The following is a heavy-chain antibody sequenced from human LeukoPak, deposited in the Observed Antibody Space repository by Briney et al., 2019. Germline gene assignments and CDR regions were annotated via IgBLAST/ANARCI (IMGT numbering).Heavy chain of an antibody. CDR3: ARVPGDY. Sequence: GGSLRLSCAASGFTFSSYSMNWVRQAPGKGLEWISSISSSSNYIYYADSVKGRFIISRDNAKNSLYLQMNSLRAEDTAVYYCARVPGDYWGQGTLVTVSS. D-gene: IGHD3-10*01. V-gene: IGHV3-21*01. CDR1: GFTFSSYS. CDR2: ISSSSNYI. J-gene: IGHJ4*02.